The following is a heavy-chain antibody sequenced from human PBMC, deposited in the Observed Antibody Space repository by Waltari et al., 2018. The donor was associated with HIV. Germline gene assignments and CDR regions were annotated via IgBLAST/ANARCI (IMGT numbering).Heavy chain of an antibody. CDR1: GGSIRTNY. D-gene: IGHD1-26*01. CDR3: AREDRWAHGMDV. J-gene: IGHJ6*02. Sequence: QVQLQESGPGLVKPSETLSLSCTVPGGSIRTNYWSWIRQPAGKGLAWIGRINTSGSTNYNPSLKSRVTMSVDTSKNQFSLKLSSVTAADTAVYYCAREDRWAHGMDVWGQGTTVTVSS. CDR2: INTSGST. V-gene: IGHV4-4*07.